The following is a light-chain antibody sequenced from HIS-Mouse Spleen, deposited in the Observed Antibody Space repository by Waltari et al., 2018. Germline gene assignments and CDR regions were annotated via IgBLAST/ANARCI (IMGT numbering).Light chain of an antibody. Sequence: QSALTQPPSASGSPGQSVTISCTGPSRDVGGYNYVSWYQQHPGKAPKLMMYEVSKRPSGVPDRFSGSKSGNTASLTVSGLQAEDEADYYCSSYAGSNNYVFGTGTKVTVL. V-gene: IGLV2-8*01. CDR1: SRDVGGYNY. J-gene: IGLJ1*01. CDR3: SSYAGSNNYV. CDR2: EVS.